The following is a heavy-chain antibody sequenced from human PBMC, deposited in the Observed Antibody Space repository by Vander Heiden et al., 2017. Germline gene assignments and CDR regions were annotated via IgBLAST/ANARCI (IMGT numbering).Heavy chain of an antibody. CDR2: ISYDGSNQ. Sequence: QVQLIESGGGVVQPGRALRVSCGASAFSFRDYAMHWVRQAPGKGLEWVAVISYDGSNQQYLESVKGRFLISRDNSKNTLYLQMNSLKDEDTAVYYCARGDHIRSSGGRRFDYWGQGTLVTVSA. D-gene: IGHD1-20*01. CDR1: AFSFRDYA. CDR3: ARGDHIRSSGGRRFDY. V-gene: IGHV3-30*04. J-gene: IGHJ4*02.